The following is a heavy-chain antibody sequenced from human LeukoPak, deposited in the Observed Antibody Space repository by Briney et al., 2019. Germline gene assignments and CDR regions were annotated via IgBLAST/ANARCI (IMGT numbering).Heavy chain of an antibody. Sequence: SETLSLTFAVYGGSFSGYYWSWIRQPPGKGVEWVGEINHSGSTTYNQSLKRRVTISVDTSKNQFSLQLSSVPAADTAVYHCARSPLSDYVWGSYRYVWYFDYWGQGTLVTVSS. CDR3: ARSPLSDYVWGSYRYVWYFDY. D-gene: IGHD3-16*02. J-gene: IGHJ4*02. CDR1: GGSFSGYY. V-gene: IGHV4-34*01. CDR2: INHSGST.